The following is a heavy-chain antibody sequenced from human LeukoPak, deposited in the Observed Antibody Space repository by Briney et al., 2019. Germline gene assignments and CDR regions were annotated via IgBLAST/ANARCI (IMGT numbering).Heavy chain of an antibody. D-gene: IGHD3-10*01. CDR1: GYTFTGYY. CDR3: ARDPGWFGELFVDY. V-gene: IGHV1-2*02. J-gene: IGHJ4*02. CDR2: INPSSGGT. Sequence: GASVKVSCKASGYTFTGYYMHWVRQAPGQGLEWMGWINPSSGGTNYAQKFQGRVTMTRDTSISTAYMELSRLRSDGPAVYYCARDPGWFGELFVDYWGQGTLVTVSS.